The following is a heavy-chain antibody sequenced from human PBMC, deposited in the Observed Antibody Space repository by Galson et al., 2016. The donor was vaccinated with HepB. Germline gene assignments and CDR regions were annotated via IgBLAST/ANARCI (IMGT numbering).Heavy chain of an antibody. Sequence: SLRLSCATSGFTFSTYGMTWVCQAPGKGLEWVASISGSGGPTYYADSVKGRFIISRDNSRCTLYLQVNSLRAEDTAVYYCAKDRSSNTMLRGIMGWFAPWGQGTLVTVSS. CDR2: ISGSGGPT. J-gene: IGHJ5*02. CDR3: AKDRSSNTMLRGIMGWFAP. D-gene: IGHD3-10*01. CDR1: GFTFSTYG. V-gene: IGHV3-23*01.